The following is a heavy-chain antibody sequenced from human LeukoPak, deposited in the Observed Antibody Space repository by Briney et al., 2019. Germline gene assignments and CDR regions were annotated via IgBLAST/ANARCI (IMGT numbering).Heavy chain of an antibody. CDR3: ARAVLTRPPASKPDLFDY. Sequence: SQTLSPTCAVSGGSISSGGYSWSWIRQPPGKGLEWIGYIYHSGSTYYNPSLKSRVTISVDRSKNQFSLKLSSVTAADTAVYYCARAVLTRPPASKPDLFDYWGQGTLVTVSS. V-gene: IGHV4-30-2*01. J-gene: IGHJ4*02. CDR2: IYHSGST. D-gene: IGHD3-10*01. CDR1: GGSISSGGYS.